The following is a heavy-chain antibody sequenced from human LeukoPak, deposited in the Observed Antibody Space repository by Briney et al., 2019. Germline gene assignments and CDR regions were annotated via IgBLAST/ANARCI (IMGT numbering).Heavy chain of an antibody. V-gene: IGHV1-18*01. CDR2: FNPENGNT. CDR1: GYSFVGYG. J-gene: IGHJ4*02. CDR3: ARAERTAITRDY. Sequence: ASVKVSSKASGYSFVGYGITWVRQAPGQGLEWMGWFNPENGNTNYAQKVQGRVTMTTDTSTSTGYLDLRSLTSDDTAVYYCARAERTAITRDYWGQGTLVTVSS. D-gene: IGHD5-18*01.